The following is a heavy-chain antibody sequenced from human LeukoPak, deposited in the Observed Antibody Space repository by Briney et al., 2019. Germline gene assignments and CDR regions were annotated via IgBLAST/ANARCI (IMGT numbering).Heavy chain of an antibody. Sequence: GGSLRLSCVASGFSFNNFGMTWVRQAPGRGLEWVSSISGTGGSTHYADSVKGRFTISRDNSKDTLYLQMNSLRAGDTAVYYCAKSSYYDSSGFYREYYFDYWGQGTLVPVSS. CDR3: AKSSYYDSSGFYREYYFDY. D-gene: IGHD3-22*01. CDR1: GFSFNNFG. V-gene: IGHV3-23*01. CDR2: ISGTGGST. J-gene: IGHJ4*02.